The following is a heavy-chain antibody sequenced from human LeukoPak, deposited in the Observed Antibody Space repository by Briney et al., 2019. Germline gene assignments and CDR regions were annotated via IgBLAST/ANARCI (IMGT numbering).Heavy chain of an antibody. J-gene: IGHJ6*03. CDR2: IIPIFGTA. CDR1: GGTFSSYA. Sequence: SVKVSCKASGGTFSSYAISWVRQAPGQGLEWMGGIIPIFGTANYAQKFQGRVTITADESTSTAYMELSSLRSEDTAVYYCAMSWSSSPYYYYYYMDVWGKGTTVTASS. CDR3: AMSWSSSPYYYYYYMDV. D-gene: IGHD6-6*01. V-gene: IGHV1-69*13.